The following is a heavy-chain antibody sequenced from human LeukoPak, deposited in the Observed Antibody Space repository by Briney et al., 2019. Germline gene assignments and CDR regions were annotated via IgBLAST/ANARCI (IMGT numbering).Heavy chain of an antibody. V-gene: IGHV1-46*01. CDR2: INPSGGST. CDR3: ARDLVRVAVAGLDY. D-gene: IGHD6-19*01. J-gene: IGHJ4*02. Sequence: ASVTVSCKASGYTFTIYYMHWVRQAPGQGLEWMGLINPSGGSTSYAQKFQGRVTMTRDTSTSTVYMELSSLRSEDTAVYYCARDLVRVAVAGLDYWGQGTLVTVSS. CDR1: GYTFTIYY.